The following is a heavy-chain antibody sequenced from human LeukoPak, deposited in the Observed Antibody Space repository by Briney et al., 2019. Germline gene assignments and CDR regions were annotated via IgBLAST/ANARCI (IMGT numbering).Heavy chain of an antibody. Sequence: GGSLRLSCAASGFTFSSYSMNWVRQAPGTGLEWVSSISSSSSYIYYADSVKGRFTISRDNAKNSLYLQMNSLRAEDTAVYYCARVVGRTRVYSYGQFDYWGQGTLVTVSS. CDR1: GFTFSSYS. CDR2: ISSSSSYI. V-gene: IGHV3-21*01. D-gene: IGHD5-18*01. CDR3: ARVVGRTRVYSYGQFDY. J-gene: IGHJ4*02.